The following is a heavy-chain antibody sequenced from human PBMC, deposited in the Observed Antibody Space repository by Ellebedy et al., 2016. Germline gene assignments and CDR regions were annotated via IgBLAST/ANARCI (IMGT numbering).Heavy chain of an antibody. Sequence: ASVKVSCKASGYTFTDYYMHWVRQAPGQELEWMGRIIPILGIANYAQKFQGRVTITADKSTSTAYMELSSLRSEDTAVYYCARDVRGVNSWFDPWGQGTLVTVSS. V-gene: IGHV1-69*04. CDR1: GYTFTDYY. J-gene: IGHJ5*02. CDR2: IIPILGIA. CDR3: ARDVRGVNSWFDP. D-gene: IGHD3-10*02.